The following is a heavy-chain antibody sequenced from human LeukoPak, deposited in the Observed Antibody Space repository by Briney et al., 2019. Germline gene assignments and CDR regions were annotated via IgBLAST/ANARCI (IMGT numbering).Heavy chain of an antibody. CDR2: ISGSGGST. CDR3: AKVAHYDILTGYFYLDY. J-gene: IGHJ4*02. Sequence: GGSLRLSCAASGFTFSSYAMSWVRQAPGKGLEWVSAISGSGGSTYYADSVKGRFTISRDNSKNTLYLQMNSLRAEDTAVYYCAKVAHYDILTGYFYLDYWGQGTLVTVSS. CDR1: GFTFSSYA. V-gene: IGHV3-23*01. D-gene: IGHD3-9*01.